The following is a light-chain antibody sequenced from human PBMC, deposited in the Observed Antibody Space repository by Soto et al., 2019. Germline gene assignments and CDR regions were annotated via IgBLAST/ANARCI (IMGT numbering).Light chain of an antibody. CDR2: AAS. CDR3: KQYNSAPIT. V-gene: IGKV1-27*01. Sequence: DIQMTQSPSSLSASVGDRVTITCRASQGISNYLSWYQQNPGKVPKLLIYAASPLQSGVPSRFRGSGSGPDFTLTISSLQPEDVATYYSKQYNSAPITSGVGNKVEVK. J-gene: IGKJ4*01. CDR1: QGISNY.